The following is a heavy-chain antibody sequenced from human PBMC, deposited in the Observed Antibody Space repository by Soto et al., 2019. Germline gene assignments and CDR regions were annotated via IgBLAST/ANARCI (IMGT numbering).Heavy chain of an antibody. Sequence: GGSLRLSCAASGFTFDDYAMHWVRQAPGKGLEWVSGISWNSGSIGYADSVKGRFTISRDNAKNSLYLQMNSLRAEDTALYYCAKADYCSSTSCYDHYYHYMDVWGKGTTVTVSS. J-gene: IGHJ6*03. D-gene: IGHD2-2*01. CDR2: ISWNSGSI. CDR1: GFTFDDYA. CDR3: AKADYCSSTSCYDHYYHYMDV. V-gene: IGHV3-9*01.